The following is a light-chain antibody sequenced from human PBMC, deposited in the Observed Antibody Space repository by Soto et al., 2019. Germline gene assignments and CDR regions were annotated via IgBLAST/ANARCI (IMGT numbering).Light chain of an antibody. V-gene: IGKV1-39*01. CDR3: QQSYSNFFT. CDR1: ETISTY. Sequence: DIQMTQSPSSLSASVGDRVTITCRASETISTYLNWYQKKPGKAPKLLIYTASTLQSGVPSRFTGSGSGTDFTLTISSLQPEDVATYYCQQSYSNFFTFGQGTRLEIK. CDR2: TAS. J-gene: IGKJ5*01.